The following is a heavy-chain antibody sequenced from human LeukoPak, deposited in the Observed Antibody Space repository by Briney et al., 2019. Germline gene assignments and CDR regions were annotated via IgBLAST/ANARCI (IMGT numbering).Heavy chain of an antibody. CDR1: GFTFSSYS. CDR2: ISSSSSYI. CDR3: ARGLTIAARLFDY. J-gene: IGHJ4*02. D-gene: IGHD6-6*01. V-gene: IGHV3-21*01. Sequence: GGSLRLSCAASGFTFSSYSMNWVRQAPGKGLKWVSSISSSSSYIYYADSVKGRFTISRDNAKNSLYLQMNSLRAEDTAVYYCARGLTIAARLFDYWGQGTLVTVSS.